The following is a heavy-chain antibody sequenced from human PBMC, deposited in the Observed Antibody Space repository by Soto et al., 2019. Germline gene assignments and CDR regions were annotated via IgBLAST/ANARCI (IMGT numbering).Heavy chain of an antibody. Sequence: QVQLVQSGAEVKKPGSSVKVSCKASGGTFSSYAISWVRQAPGQGLEWMGGIIPIFGTANYAQKFQGRVTITADESTSTAYMELSSLRSEDTAVYYCARVSLRLGELSTRWRYDAFDIWGQGTMVTVSS. CDR1: GGTFSSYA. CDR3: ARVSLRLGELSTRWRYDAFDI. J-gene: IGHJ3*02. CDR2: IIPIFGTA. V-gene: IGHV1-69*12. D-gene: IGHD3-16*02.